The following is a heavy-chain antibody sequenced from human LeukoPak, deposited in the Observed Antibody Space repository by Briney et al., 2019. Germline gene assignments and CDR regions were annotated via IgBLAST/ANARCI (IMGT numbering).Heavy chain of an antibody. V-gene: IGHV4-59*01. J-gene: IGHJ4*02. CDR1: GGSISSYY. CDR3: ARGVYIAAAQYGY. CDR2: IYYSGAT. Sequence: SETLSLTCTVSGGSISSYYWSWIRQPPGERLEWIGYIYYSGATNYNPSLTCRGTISVDTSKNQFSLKLSSVNAADTAVYYCARGVYIAAAQYGYWGQGTLVTVSS. D-gene: IGHD6-13*01.